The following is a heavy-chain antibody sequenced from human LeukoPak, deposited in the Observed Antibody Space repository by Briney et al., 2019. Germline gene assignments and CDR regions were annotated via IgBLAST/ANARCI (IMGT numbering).Heavy chain of an antibody. CDR2: IIPIFGTA. CDR3: ANYVTGYAH. D-gene: IGHD3-9*01. V-gene: IGHV1-69*05. CDR1: GYTFTSYG. Sequence: SVKVSCKASGYTFTSYGISWVRQAPGQGLEWMGGIIPIFGTANYAQKFQGRVTITTDESTSTAYMELSSLRSEDTAVYYCANYVTGYAHWGQGTLVTVSS. J-gene: IGHJ1*01.